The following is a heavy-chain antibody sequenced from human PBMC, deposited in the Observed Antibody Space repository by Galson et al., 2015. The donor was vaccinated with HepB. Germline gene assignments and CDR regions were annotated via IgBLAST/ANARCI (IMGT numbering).Heavy chain of an antibody. CDR1: GYTLTKLS. Sequence: SVKVSCKVSGYTLTKLSMHWVRQAPGKGLEWMGGFDPEDGETIYAQKFQGRVTMTEDTSTDTAYMELSSLRSEDTAVYYCATPRRYCSSTSCYEFDYWGQGTLVTVSS. D-gene: IGHD2-2*01. J-gene: IGHJ4*02. CDR2: FDPEDGET. CDR3: ATPRRYCSSTSCYEFDY. V-gene: IGHV1-24*01.